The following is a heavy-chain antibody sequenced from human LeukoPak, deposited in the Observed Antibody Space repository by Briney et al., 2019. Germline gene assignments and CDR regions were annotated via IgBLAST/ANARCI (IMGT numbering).Heavy chain of an antibody. CDR2: IDYSGST. CDR1: GGSIRISSYS. J-gene: IGHJ4*02. V-gene: IGHV4-39*01. Sequence: SETLSLTCTVSGGSIRISSYSWGWIRQPPGKGLEWNGSIDYSGSTYYNPSLKSPVNISVDTAKSQFSLNLSSVTAADTAVYHCARQRGNSRNFDNWGQGTLVTVSS. D-gene: IGHD4-23*01. CDR3: ARQRGNSRNFDN.